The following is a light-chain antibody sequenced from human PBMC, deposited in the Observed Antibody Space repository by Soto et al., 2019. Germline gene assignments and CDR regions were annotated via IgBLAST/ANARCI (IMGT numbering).Light chain of an antibody. V-gene: IGKV3-20*01. J-gene: IGKJ5*01. CDR3: QQYGNSPIT. CDR1: QSVSSGY. Sequence: PGARAALSCRSSQSVSSGYVAWYQQKPGQSPRLLIYDASNRATGIPDRFSGSGSGTDFTLTISRLEPEDVAVFYCQQYGNSPITFGQGTRLEN. CDR2: DAS.